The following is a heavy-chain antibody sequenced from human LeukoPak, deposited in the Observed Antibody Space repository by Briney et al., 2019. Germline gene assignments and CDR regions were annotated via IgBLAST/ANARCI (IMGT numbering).Heavy chain of an antibody. D-gene: IGHD4-23*01. Sequence: SVKVSCKASGGTFSSYAISWVRRAPGQGLEWMGRIIPILGIANYAQKFQGRVTITADKSTSTAYMELSSLRSEDTAVYYCARGDKRVKAFDIWGQGTMVTVSS. V-gene: IGHV1-69*04. CDR1: GGTFSSYA. J-gene: IGHJ3*02. CDR3: ARGDKRVKAFDI. CDR2: IIPILGIA.